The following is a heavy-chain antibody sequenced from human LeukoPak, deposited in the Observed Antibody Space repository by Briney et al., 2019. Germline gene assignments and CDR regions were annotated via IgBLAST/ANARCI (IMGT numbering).Heavy chain of an antibody. CDR2: IYYSGST. Sequence: PSETLSLTCTVSGGSISSYYWSWIRQPPGKGLEWIGYIYYSGSTNYNPSLKSRVSISVDRSENQFSLQLTSMTAADTAVYYCGRWADYWGQGTLVTVSS. CDR1: GGSISSYY. V-gene: IGHV4-59*12. J-gene: IGHJ4*02. CDR3: GRWADY.